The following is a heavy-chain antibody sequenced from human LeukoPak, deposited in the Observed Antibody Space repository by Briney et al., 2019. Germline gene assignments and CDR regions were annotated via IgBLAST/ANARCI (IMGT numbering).Heavy chain of an antibody. J-gene: IGHJ6*04. D-gene: IGHD3-10*02. Sequence: GGSLRLSCAASGFTFSRSWMTWVRQAPGEGLEWVASINEDASEIHYVDSVKGRFTISRDNAKDSLYLQMNSLRAEDTAVYYCAELGITMIGGVWGKGTTVTFSS. CDR3: AELGITMIGGV. CDR2: INEDASEI. V-gene: IGHV3-7*01. CDR1: GFTFSRSW.